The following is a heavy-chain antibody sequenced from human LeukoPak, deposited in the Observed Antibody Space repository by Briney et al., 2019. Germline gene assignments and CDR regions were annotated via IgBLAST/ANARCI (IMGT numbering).Heavy chain of an antibody. Sequence: PSETLSLTCTVSGGSIGSYYWSWIRQPPGQGLEWIGYIYNSGNTNYSPSLKSRVSISVDTPKNQFSLKLSSVTAADTAVYYCARPSRDGYRYTFDYWGQGILVTVSS. CDR2: IYNSGNT. CDR1: GGSIGSYY. V-gene: IGHV4-59*01. D-gene: IGHD5-24*01. CDR3: ARPSRDGYRYTFDY. J-gene: IGHJ4*02.